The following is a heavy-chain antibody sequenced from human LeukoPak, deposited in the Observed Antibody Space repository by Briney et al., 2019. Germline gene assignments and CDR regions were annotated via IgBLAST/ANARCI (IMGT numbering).Heavy chain of an antibody. CDR3: AKGYGDYVGDAFDI. CDR1: GFTFSSYA. CDR2: FSGSGGST. Sequence: GGSLRLSCAASGFTFSSYAMSWVRQAPGKGLEWVSAFSGSGGSTYYADSVRGRFTISRDNSKNTLYLQVNSLRAEDTAVYYCAKGYGDYVGDAFDIWGQGTMVTVSS. J-gene: IGHJ3*02. D-gene: IGHD4-17*01. V-gene: IGHV3-23*01.